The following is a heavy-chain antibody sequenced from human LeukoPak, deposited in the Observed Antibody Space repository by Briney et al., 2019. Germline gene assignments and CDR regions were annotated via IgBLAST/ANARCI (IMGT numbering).Heavy chain of an antibody. V-gene: IGHV3-23*01. CDR2: ISGSGGST. J-gene: IGHJ4*02. Sequence: GGSLRLSCAVSGFTFSSYAMSWVRQAPGKGLEWVSAISGSGGSTYYADSVKGRFTISRDNSKNTLYLQMNSLRAEDTAVYYCTTGGSRFRPHDYWGQGTLVTVSS. CDR1: GFTFSSYA. D-gene: IGHD3-10*01. CDR3: TTGGSRFRPHDY.